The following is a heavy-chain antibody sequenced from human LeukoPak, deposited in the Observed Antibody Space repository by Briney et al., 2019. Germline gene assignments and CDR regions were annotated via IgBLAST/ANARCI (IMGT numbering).Heavy chain of an antibody. CDR3: ARGRTYSN. CDR2: INHSGST. J-gene: IGHJ4*02. CDR1: GFTVSSNY. V-gene: IGHV4-34*01. Sequence: GSLRLSCAASGFTVSSNYMSWVRQAPGKGLEWIGEINHSGSTNYNPSLKSRVTISVDTSKNQFSLKLSSVTAADTAVYYCARGRTYSNWGQGTLVTVSS. D-gene: IGHD1-1*01.